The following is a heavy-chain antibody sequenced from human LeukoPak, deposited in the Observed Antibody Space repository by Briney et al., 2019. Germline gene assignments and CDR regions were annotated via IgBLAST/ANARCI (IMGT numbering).Heavy chain of an antibody. Sequence: GGSLRLSCAASGFTFSDYYMSWIRQAPGKGLEWVSYISSSGSTIYYADSVKGRFTISRDNAKNSLYPQMNSLRAEDTAVYYCARARNYYGSGSYTFEYWGEGTLVTVSS. CDR3: ARARNYYGSGSYTFEY. CDR2: ISSSGSTI. V-gene: IGHV3-11*04. CDR1: GFTFSDYY. J-gene: IGHJ4*02. D-gene: IGHD3-10*01.